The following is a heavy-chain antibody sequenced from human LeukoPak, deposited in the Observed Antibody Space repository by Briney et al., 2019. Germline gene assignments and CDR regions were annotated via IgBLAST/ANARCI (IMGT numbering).Heavy chain of an antibody. V-gene: IGHV3-53*01. D-gene: IGHD4-17*01. CDR2: IYSGGST. Sequence: GGSLRLSCAASGFTVSSNYMSWVRQAPGKGLEWVSVIYSGGSTYYADSVKGRFTISRDNSKNTLYLQMNSLRAEDTAVYYCAGGDGDRTDAFDIRGQGTMVTVSS. J-gene: IGHJ3*02. CDR1: GFTVSSNY. CDR3: AGGDGDRTDAFDI.